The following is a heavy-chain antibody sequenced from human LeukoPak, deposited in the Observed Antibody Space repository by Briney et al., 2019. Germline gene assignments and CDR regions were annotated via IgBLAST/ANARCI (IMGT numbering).Heavy chain of an antibody. CDR1: GFTVSSNY. V-gene: IGHV3-66*01. CDR3: ARDAPTVVSLIYDY. D-gene: IGHD4-23*01. CDR2: IYSGGST. J-gene: IGHJ4*02. Sequence: GGSLRLSCAASGFTVSSNYMSWVRQAPGKGLEWVSVIYSGGSTYYADSVKGRFTISRDNSKNTLYLQMNSLRAEDTAVYYCARDAPTVVSLIYDYWGQGTLVTVSS.